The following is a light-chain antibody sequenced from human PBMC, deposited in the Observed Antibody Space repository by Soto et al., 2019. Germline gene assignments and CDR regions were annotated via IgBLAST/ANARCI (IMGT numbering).Light chain of an antibody. Sequence: DIPLTQSPSFLSASVGDRVTITCRASQGISSYLAWYQQKPGKAPKLLIYAASTLQSGVPSRFSGSGSGTEFTLTISSLQPEDFATYYCQQLNSYPPYTFGQGTNLEIK. CDR2: AAS. V-gene: IGKV1-9*01. CDR3: QQLNSYPPYT. J-gene: IGKJ2*01. CDR1: QGISSY.